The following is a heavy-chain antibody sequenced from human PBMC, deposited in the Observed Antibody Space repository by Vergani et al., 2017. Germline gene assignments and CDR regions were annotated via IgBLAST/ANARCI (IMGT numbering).Heavy chain of an antibody. Sequence: QVQLQQWGAGLLKPSETLSLTCAVYGGSFSGYYWSWIRQPPGKGLEWIGEINHSGSTNYNPSLKSRVTISVDTSKNQFSLKLSSVTAADTAVYYCARDKSSGYYDYWGQGTLVTVSS. D-gene: IGHD3-22*01. CDR1: GGSFSGYY. V-gene: IGHV4-34*01. CDR3: ARDKSSGYYDY. J-gene: IGHJ4*02. CDR2: INHSGST.